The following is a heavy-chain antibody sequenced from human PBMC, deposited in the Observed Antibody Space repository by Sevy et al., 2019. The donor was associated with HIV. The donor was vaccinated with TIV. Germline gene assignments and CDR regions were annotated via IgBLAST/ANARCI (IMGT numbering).Heavy chain of an antibody. Sequence: ASLKVSCKASGYTFTSYGISWVRQVPGQGLEWMGWISAYNGNTNYAQKLQGRVTMTTDTSTSTAYMELRSLRSDDTAVYYCAREGMFYCSGGSCYVYDYWGQGTLVTVSS. CDR1: GYTFTSYG. J-gene: IGHJ4*02. V-gene: IGHV1-18*04. CDR3: AREGMFYCSGGSCYVYDY. CDR2: ISAYNGNT. D-gene: IGHD2-15*01.